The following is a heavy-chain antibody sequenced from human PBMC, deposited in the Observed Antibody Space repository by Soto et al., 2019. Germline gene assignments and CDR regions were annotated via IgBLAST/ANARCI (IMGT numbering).Heavy chain of an antibody. CDR2: IYPGDSDT. D-gene: IGHD5-18*01. V-gene: IGHV5-51*01. CDR1: GYSFTSYW. J-gene: IGHJ6*02. Sequence: GESLKISCKGSGYSFTSYWIGWVRQMPGKGLEWMGIIYPGDSDTRYSPSFQGQVTISADKSISTAYLQWSSLKASDTAMYYCARRKRGAIQLYYYYRMDGWGQGNTVT. CDR3: ARRKRGAIQLYYYYRMDG.